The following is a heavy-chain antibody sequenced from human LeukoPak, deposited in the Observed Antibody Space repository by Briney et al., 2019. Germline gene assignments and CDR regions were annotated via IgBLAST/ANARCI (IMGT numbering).Heavy chain of an antibody. CDR3: ARERFTYGSDF. Sequence: GGSLRLSCAASRFTFSDYWMNWVRQAPGKGLEWVSYISSSGSIIYYADSVKGRFTISRDNAKNSLYLQMSSLRAEDTAVYYCARERFTYGSDFWGQGTLVTVSS. J-gene: IGHJ4*02. V-gene: IGHV3-48*04. D-gene: IGHD5-18*01. CDR2: ISSSGSII. CDR1: RFTFSDYW.